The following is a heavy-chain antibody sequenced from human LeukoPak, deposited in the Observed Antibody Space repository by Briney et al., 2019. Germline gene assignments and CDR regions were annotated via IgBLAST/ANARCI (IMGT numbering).Heavy chain of an antibody. V-gene: IGHV1-2*02. Sequence: GASVKVSCKASGYTFTGYYMHWVRQAPGQGLEWMGWINPNSGGTNYAQKFQGRVTMTRDTSISTAYMELSRLRSDDTAVYYCARVALLWFREPGYFDYWGQGTLVTVSS. CDR2: INPNSGGT. J-gene: IGHJ4*02. D-gene: IGHD3-10*01. CDR1: GYTFTGYY. CDR3: ARVALLWFREPGYFDY.